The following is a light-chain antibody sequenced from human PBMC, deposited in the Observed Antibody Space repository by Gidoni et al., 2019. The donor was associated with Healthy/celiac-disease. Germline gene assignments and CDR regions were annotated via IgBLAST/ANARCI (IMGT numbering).Light chain of an antibody. CDR2: KDS. Sequence: SYELTQPPSVSVSPGQTARIPCSGDALPKQYAYWYQQKPGQAPVLVIYKDSERPSGIPERFSGASSGTTVTLTISGVQAEDDADYYCQSADSSGTYVVFGGGTKLTVL. CDR1: ALPKQY. V-gene: IGLV3-25*03. CDR3: QSADSSGTYVV. J-gene: IGLJ2*01.